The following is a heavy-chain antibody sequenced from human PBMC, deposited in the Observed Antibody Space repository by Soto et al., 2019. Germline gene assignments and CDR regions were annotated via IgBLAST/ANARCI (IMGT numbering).Heavy chain of an antibody. D-gene: IGHD3-16*01. J-gene: IGHJ5*02. Sequence: QVQLQESGPGLVKPSETLSLTCTVSGGSISSYYWSWIRQPPGKGLEWIGYIYYSGSTNYNPSLKSRVTISVDTSKNQFSPKLSSVTAADTAVYYCVGIPGGGGNWFDPWGQGTLVTVSS. V-gene: IGHV4-59*01. CDR3: VGIPGGGGNWFDP. CDR2: IYYSGST. CDR1: GGSISSYY.